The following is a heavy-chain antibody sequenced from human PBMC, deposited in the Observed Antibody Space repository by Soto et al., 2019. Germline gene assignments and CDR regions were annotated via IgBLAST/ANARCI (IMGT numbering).Heavy chain of an antibody. Sequence: ASVEVSCKASGYTFTGYYMHWARQAPGQGLEWMGWLNPNSGGTNYAQKFQGRVTMTRDTSISTAYMELSRLRSDDTAVYYCARRPGIAVAGTKPDYWGQGTLVTVSS. V-gene: IGHV1-2*02. CDR1: GYTFTGYY. D-gene: IGHD6-19*01. J-gene: IGHJ4*02. CDR2: LNPNSGGT. CDR3: ARRPGIAVAGTKPDY.